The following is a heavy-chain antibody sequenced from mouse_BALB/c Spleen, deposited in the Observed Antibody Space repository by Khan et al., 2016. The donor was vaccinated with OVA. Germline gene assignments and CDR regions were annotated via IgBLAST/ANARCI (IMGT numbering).Heavy chain of an antibody. CDR1: GYTFTSYW. CDR2: INPSTGYT. V-gene: IGHV1-7*01. Sequence: QVQLQQSGAELAKPGASVKMSCKASGYTFTSYWMHWVKQRPGQGLEWIGYINPSTGYTEYNQRFKDKATLTADKSSSTAYMQLSSLTSEDSAVYYCVSHGSRSAWFTYWGQGTLVTVSA. D-gene: IGHD1-1*01. CDR3: VSHGSRSAWFTY. J-gene: IGHJ3*01.